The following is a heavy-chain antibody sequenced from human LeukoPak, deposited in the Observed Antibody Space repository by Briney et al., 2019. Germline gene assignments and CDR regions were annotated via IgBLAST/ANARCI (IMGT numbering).Heavy chain of an antibody. CDR1: GYTFTGYY. V-gene: IGHV1-2*02. Sequence: GASVKVSCNASGYTFTGYYMHWVRQAPGQGLEWMGWINPNSGGTNYAQKLQGRVTMTTDTSTSTAYMELRSLRSDDTAVYYCARTGSGSFSIEAFDYWGQGTLVTVSS. J-gene: IGHJ4*02. D-gene: IGHD3-10*01. CDR2: INPNSGGT. CDR3: ARTGSGSFSIEAFDY.